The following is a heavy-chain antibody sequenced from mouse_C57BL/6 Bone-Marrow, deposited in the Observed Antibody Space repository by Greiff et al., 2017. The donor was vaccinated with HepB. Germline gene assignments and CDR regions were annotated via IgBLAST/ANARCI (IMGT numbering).Heavy chain of an antibody. D-gene: IGHD1-1*01. CDR3: ATYYYGSSYGAMDY. J-gene: IGHJ4*01. CDR1: GFTFSDYG. Sequence: EVNVVESGGGLVKPGGSLKLSCAASGFTFSDYGMHWVRQAPEKGLEWVAYISSGSSTIYYADTVKGRFTISRDNAKNTLFLQMTSLRSEDTAMYYCATYYYGSSYGAMDYWGQGTSVTVSS. CDR2: ISSGSSTI. V-gene: IGHV5-17*01.